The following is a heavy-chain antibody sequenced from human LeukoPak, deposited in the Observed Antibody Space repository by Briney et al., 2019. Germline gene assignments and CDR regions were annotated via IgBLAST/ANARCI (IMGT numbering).Heavy chain of an antibody. CDR1: GFTFSSYA. J-gene: IGHJ4*02. CDR2: ISGSGGST. Sequence: GGSLRLSCAASGFTFSSYAMSWVRQAPGKGLEWVSGISGSGGSTYYADSVKGRFTISRDNSKNTLYLQMNSMIAEDTAVYYCAKALGSGWLPHDYWGQGTLVTVSS. V-gene: IGHV3-23*01. CDR3: AKALGSGWLPHDY. D-gene: IGHD6-19*01.